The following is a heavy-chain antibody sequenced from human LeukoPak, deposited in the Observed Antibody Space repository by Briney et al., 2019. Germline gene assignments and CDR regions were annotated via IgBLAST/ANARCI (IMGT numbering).Heavy chain of an antibody. CDR3: ARDRSGHYNAPFQS. V-gene: IGHV4-38-2*02. D-gene: IGHD3-3*01. CDR2: IYHSGST. Sequence: SETLSLTCSVSNSSISSIYYWGWIRQPPGKGLEWIASIYHSGSTYYNPSPRDRVTVSVDRSNNQLSLRLNSVTAADTAVYYCARDRSGHYNAPFQSWGQGILVTVSS. J-gene: IGHJ5*02. CDR1: NSSISSIYY.